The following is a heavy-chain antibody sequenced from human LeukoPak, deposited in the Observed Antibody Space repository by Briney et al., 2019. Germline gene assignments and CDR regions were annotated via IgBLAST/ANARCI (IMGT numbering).Heavy chain of an antibody. CDR1: GFTFSSYW. CDR3: AILSGTYTGD. D-gene: IGHD1-26*01. CDR2: INSDGSST. V-gene: IGHV3-74*01. J-gene: IGHJ4*02. Sequence: GGSLRPSCAASGFTFSSYWVHWVRQAPGKGLVWVSRINSDGSSTSYADSVKGRFTISRDNAKNTLDLQMNSLRAEDTAVYYCAILSGTYTGDWGQGTLVTVSS.